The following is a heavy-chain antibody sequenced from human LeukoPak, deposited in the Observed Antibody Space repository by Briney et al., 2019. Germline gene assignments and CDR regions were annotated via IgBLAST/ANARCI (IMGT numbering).Heavy chain of an antibody. CDR1: GFTFNRYG. CDR2: IWYDGSKE. V-gene: IGHV3-33*01. J-gene: IGHJ4*02. Sequence: GGSLRLSCAASGFTFNRYGMHWVRQAPGKGLEWVAHIWYDGSKEYYVDSVKGRFSISRDNSKNTLYLQMNSLRAEDTAVYYCSRDQYYSDSSGYYHDYWGQGTRVTVSS. CDR3: SRDQYYSDSSGYYHDY. D-gene: IGHD3-22*01.